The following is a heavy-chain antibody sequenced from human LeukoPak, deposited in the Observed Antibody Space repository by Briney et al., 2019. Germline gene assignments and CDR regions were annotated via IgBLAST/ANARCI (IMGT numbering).Heavy chain of an antibody. CDR2: INHSGST. Sequence: SETLSLTCAVSGGSFSGYYWSWIRQPPGKGLEWIGEINHSGSTNYNPSLKSRVTISVDTSKNQFSLKLSSVTAADTAVYYCARECLMVGVYDAFDNWGQGTMVTVSS. D-gene: IGHD1-26*01. CDR3: ARECLMVGVYDAFDN. V-gene: IGHV4-34*01. CDR1: GGSFSGYY. J-gene: IGHJ3*02.